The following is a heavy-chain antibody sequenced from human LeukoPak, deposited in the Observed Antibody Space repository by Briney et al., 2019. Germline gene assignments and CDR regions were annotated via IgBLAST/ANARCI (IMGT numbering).Heavy chain of an antibody. CDR2: ITTRSSNT. V-gene: IGHV3-21*01. CDR1: GFTVSTYD. Sequence: GGSLRLSCAASGFTVSTYDMIWVRQAPGKGLEWLSTITTRSSNTYYAEPAKGRFTISRDDAKNSLHLQMNSLRAEDTAVYYCGRNFNYWGQGTLVTVAS. J-gene: IGHJ4*02. CDR3: GRNFNY.